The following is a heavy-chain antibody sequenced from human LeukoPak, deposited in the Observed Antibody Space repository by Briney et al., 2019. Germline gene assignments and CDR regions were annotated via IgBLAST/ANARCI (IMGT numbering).Heavy chain of an antibody. CDR3: VKDSLYSSGLTYFDY. V-gene: IGHV3-23*01. J-gene: IGHJ4*02. CDR2: IIGSGGST. D-gene: IGHD6-19*01. Sequence: PGGSLRLSCAASGFTFSSYAMSWVRQAPGKRLEWVSAIIGSGGSTYYADSVKGRFTISRDNSKNTLYLQMNSLRAEDTAVYYCVKDSLYSSGLTYFDYWGQGTLVTVSS. CDR1: GFTFSSYA.